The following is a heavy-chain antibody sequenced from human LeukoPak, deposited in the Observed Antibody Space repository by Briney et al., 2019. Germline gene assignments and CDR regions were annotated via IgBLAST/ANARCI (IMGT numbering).Heavy chain of an antibody. D-gene: IGHD6-19*01. CDR3: AKETIPVGGPNYFDY. CDR2: ISYDGTLQ. CDR1: GYTFSNYG. J-gene: IGHJ4*02. Sequence: GGCLRLSCAASGYTFSNYGLHCVPHAPAKGPEWGAVISYDGTLQFYAGSVKGRFTISRDNSKNTLYLQMNSLRAEDTALYYCAKETIPVGGPNYFDYWGQGILVTVSS. V-gene: IGHV3-30*18.